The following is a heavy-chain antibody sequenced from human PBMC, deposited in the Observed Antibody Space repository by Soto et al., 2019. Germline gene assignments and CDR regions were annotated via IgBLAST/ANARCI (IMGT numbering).Heavy chain of an antibody. D-gene: IGHD6-13*01. V-gene: IGHV1-18*01. CDR1: GYTFTSYG. J-gene: IGHJ6*02. CDR3: ERDGHFSSSWYYYYYGMDV. CDR2: ISAYNGNT. Sequence: ASVKVSCKASGYTFTSYGISWVRQAPGQGLEWMGWISAYNGNTNYAQKLQGRVTMTTDTSTSTAYMELRSLRSDDTAVYYCERDGHFSSSWYYYYYGMDVWGQGTTVTVSS.